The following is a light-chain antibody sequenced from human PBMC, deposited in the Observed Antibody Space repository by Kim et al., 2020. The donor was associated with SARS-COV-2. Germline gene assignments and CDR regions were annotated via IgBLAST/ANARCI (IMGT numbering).Light chain of an antibody. J-gene: IGLJ1*01. V-gene: IGLV3-1*01. Sequence: SYELTQPPSVSVSPGQTASITCYGDKLGDKYACWYQQKPGQSPVLVIYQDSKRPSGIPERFSGSNSGNTATLTISGTQAMDEADYYCQAWDSSTAPYVFG. CDR1: KLGDKY. CDR3: QAWDSSTAPYV. CDR2: QDS.